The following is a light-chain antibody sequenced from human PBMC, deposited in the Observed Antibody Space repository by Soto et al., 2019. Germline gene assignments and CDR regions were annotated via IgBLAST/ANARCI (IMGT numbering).Light chain of an antibody. CDR2: SAS. CDR3: QQSYISPYT. V-gene: IGKV1-39*01. CDR1: QSISKN. J-gene: IGKJ2*01. Sequence: DIQMTQSPASLSASVGDRVTITCRASQSISKNLNWYQHKVGKAPQLLIYSASDSQAGVPSRFSGSGSGTDFTLIISGLQPEDFATYXCQQSYISPYTFGQGTKVEIK.